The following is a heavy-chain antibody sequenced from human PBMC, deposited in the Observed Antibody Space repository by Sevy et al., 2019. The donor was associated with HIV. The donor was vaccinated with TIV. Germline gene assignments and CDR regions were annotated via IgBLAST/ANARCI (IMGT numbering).Heavy chain of an antibody. D-gene: IGHD6-19*01. Sequence: SETLSLTCTVSGGSISSYYWSWIRQPPGKGLEWIGYIYYSGSTNYSPSLKSRVTISVDTSKNQFSLKLSSVTAADTAVYYCARSRIAVARYFDYWGQGTLVTVSS. J-gene: IGHJ4*02. CDR2: IYYSGST. CDR3: ARSRIAVARYFDY. V-gene: IGHV4-59*01. CDR1: GGSISSYY.